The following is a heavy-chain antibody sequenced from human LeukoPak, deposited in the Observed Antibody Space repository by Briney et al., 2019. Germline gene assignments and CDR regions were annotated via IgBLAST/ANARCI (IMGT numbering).Heavy chain of an antibody. V-gene: IGHV3-21*04. CDR3: AKDRGLRGFSFGSLDY. Sequence: GGSLRLSCAASGFIFSTYSMNWVRQAPGKGLEWVSSISSSSSYIYYADSVKGRFTISRDNSKNSLYLQMNSLRTEDTAVYYCAKDRGLRGFSFGSLDYWGQGTLVTASS. J-gene: IGHJ4*02. CDR2: ISSSSSYI. CDR1: GFIFSTYS. D-gene: IGHD5-18*01.